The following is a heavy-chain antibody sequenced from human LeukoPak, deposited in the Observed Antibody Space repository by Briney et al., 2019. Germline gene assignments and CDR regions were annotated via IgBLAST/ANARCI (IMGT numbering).Heavy chain of an antibody. D-gene: IGHD3-10*01. Sequence: PSETLSLTCAVYGGSFSGYYWSWIRQPPGKGLEWIGEINHSGSTNYNPSLKSRVTISVDTSKNQFSLKLSSVTAADTAVYYCARIYGSGSYCWFDPWGQGTLVTVSS. CDR2: INHSGST. J-gene: IGHJ5*02. CDR1: GGSFSGYY. CDR3: ARIYGSGSYCWFDP. V-gene: IGHV4-34*01.